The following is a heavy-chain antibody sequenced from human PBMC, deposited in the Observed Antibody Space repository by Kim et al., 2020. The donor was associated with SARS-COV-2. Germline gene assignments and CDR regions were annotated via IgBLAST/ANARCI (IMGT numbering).Heavy chain of an antibody. J-gene: IGHJ3*02. CDR1: SSYY. CDR2: IYYSGST. CDR3: ARGLITIFGVAAHDAFDI. V-gene: IGHV4-59*01. D-gene: IGHD3-3*01. Sequence: SSYYWSWIRQPPGKGLEWIGYIYYSGSTNYNPSLKSRVTISVDTSKNQFSLKLSSVTAADTAVYYCARGLITIFGVAAHDAFDIWGQGTMV.